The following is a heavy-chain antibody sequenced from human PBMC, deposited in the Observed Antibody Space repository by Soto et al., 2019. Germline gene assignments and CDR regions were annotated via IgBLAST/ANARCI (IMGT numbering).Heavy chain of an antibody. J-gene: IGHJ4*02. V-gene: IGHV3-11*01. CDR3: ARDRGYYDSSGYFDY. CDR2: ISSSDNII. D-gene: IGHD3-22*01. Sequence: GGSLRLSCAASGFIFSDYYMSWIRQAPGKGLEWISYISSSDNIIYYADSVKGRFTISRDNAKNSLYLQMNSLRAEDTAVYYCARDRGYYDSSGYFDYWGQGTLVTVSS. CDR1: GFIFSDYY.